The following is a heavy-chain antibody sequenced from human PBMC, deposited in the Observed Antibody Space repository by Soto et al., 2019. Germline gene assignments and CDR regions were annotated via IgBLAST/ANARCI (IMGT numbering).Heavy chain of an antibody. Sequence: LSLTCTVSGGSISSYYWSWIRQPPGKGLEWIGYIYYSGSTNYSPSLKSRVTISVDTSKNQFSLKLSSVTAADTAMYYCARLHGDYVAAFDIWGQGTMVTVSS. CDR3: ARLHGDYVAAFDI. J-gene: IGHJ3*02. V-gene: IGHV4-59*08. CDR1: GGSISSYY. D-gene: IGHD4-17*01. CDR2: IYYSGST.